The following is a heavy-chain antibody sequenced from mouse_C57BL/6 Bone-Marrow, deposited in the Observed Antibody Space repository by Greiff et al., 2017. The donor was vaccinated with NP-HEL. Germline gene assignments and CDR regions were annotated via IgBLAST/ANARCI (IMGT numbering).Heavy chain of an antibody. CDR3: ARSYYGYDRAWFAY. CDR2: IDPSDSYT. D-gene: IGHD2-9*01. J-gene: IGHJ3*01. V-gene: IGHV1-50*01. Sequence: VQLQQPGAELVKPGASVKLSCKASGYTFTSYWMQWVQQRPGQGLEWIGEIDPSDSYTNYNQKFKGKATLTVDTSSSTAYMQLSSLTSEDSAVYYCARSYYGYDRAWFAYWGQGTLVTVSA. CDR1: GYTFTSYW.